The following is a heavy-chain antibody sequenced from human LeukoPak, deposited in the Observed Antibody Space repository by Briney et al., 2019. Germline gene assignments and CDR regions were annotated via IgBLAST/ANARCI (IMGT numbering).Heavy chain of an antibody. CDR2: IVVGSGNT. CDR1: GFTFTSSA. Sequence: ASVKVSCKASGFTFTSSAVQWVRQARGQRLEWIGWIVVGSGNTNYAQKFQERVTITRDMSTSTAYMELSSLRSEDTAVYYCAREPGGYSFGYWFDPWGQGTLVTVSS. J-gene: IGHJ5*02. D-gene: IGHD5-18*01. CDR3: AREPGGYSFGYWFDP. V-gene: IGHV1-58*01.